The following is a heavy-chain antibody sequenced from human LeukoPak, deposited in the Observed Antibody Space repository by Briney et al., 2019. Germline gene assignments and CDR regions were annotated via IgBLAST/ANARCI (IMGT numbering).Heavy chain of an antibody. J-gene: IGHJ4*02. CDR1: GFTFSDYG. CDR3: AKVLSSFFDY. CDR2: IQYNGINK. V-gene: IGHV3-30*02. D-gene: IGHD6-6*01. Sequence: PGGSLRLSCVASGFTFSDYGMHWVRQTPGKGLEWLTFIQYNGINKFVADSVKGRFTVSRDNSRNTLFLQMNSLRVEDTAVYYCAKVLSSFFDYWGQGALVTVSS.